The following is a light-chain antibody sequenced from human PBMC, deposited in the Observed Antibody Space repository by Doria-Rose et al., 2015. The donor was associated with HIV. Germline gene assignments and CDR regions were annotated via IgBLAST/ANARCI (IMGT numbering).Light chain of an antibody. CDR1: QSISSY. CDR2: AAS. V-gene: IGKV1-39*01. Sequence: DIQVTQSPSSLSASAGDRVTITCRASQSISSYLNWYQQKPGKAPKLLIYAASSLQSGVPSRFSGSGSGTDFTLTISSLQPEDFATYYCQQSYSTSVTFGQGTKVEI. CDR3: QQSYSTSVT. J-gene: IGKJ2*01.